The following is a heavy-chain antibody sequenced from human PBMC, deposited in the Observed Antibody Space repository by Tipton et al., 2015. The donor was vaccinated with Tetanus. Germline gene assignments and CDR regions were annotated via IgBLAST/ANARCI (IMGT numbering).Heavy chain of an antibody. D-gene: IGHD2-2*01. V-gene: IGHV1-18*04. CDR1: GYTLTSYG. J-gene: IGHJ3*02. CDR2: ISAYNGNT. Sequence: QLVQSGAEVKKPGASVKVSCKASGYTLTSYGISWVRQAPGQGLEWMGWISAYNGNTNYAQKLQGRVTMTTDTSTSTAYMELRSLRSDDTAVYYCHWVVPAAMPDAFDIWGQGTMVTVSS. CDR3: HWVVPAAMPDAFDI.